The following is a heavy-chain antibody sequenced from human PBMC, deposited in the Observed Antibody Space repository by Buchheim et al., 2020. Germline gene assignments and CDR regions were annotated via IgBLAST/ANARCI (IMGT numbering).Heavy chain of an antibody. Sequence: QVHLVESGGGVVQPGKSLRLSCAASGFTFNNYAMNWVRQAPGKGLEWVASISNDGNNKYYADSVKGRFTLSRDNSKNTLYLQMNTLRVEDTAVYYCALRYLFQQQRDHAFDIWGQGT. CDR2: ISNDGNNK. D-gene: IGHD6-13*01. CDR3: ALRYLFQQQRDHAFDI. CDR1: GFTFNNYA. V-gene: IGHV3-30-3*01. J-gene: IGHJ3*02.